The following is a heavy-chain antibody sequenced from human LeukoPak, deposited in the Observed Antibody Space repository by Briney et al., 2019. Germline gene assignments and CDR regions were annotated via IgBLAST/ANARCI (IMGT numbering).Heavy chain of an antibody. V-gene: IGHV3-11*04. CDR2: ISSSGSTI. CDR1: GFTFSDYY. D-gene: IGHD6-13*01. CDR3: ARVRHYPYSSSWYGAFDI. J-gene: IGHJ3*02. Sequence: GGSLRLSCAASGFTFSDYYMSWLRQAPGKGLEWVSYISSSGSTIYYADSVKGRFTISRDNAKNSLYLQMNSLRAEDTAVYYCARVRHYPYSSSWYGAFDIWGQGTMVTVSS.